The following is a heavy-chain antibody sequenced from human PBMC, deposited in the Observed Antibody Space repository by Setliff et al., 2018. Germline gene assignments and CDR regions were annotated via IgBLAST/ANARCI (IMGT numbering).Heavy chain of an antibody. J-gene: IGHJ2*01. CDR3: ARVVGSGGNGGHWYFDL. D-gene: IGHD2-15*01. Sequence: VSCKASGYTFTSYGISWVRQAPGQGLEWMGWISAYNGNTNYAQKLQGRVTMTTDTSTSTAYMELRSLRSDDTAVYYRARVVGSGGNGGHWYFDLWGRGTLVTVSS. CDR1: GYTFTSYG. V-gene: IGHV1-18*01. CDR2: ISAYNGNT.